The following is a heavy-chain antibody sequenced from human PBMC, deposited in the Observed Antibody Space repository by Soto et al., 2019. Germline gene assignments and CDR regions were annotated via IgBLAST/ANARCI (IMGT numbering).Heavy chain of an antibody. Sequence: PGESLKISCKGSGYSFTSYWIGWVRQMPGKGLEWMGIIYPGDSDTRYSPSFQGQVTISADKSVSTAYLQWSSLKASDTAMYYCARFTYDSSGYYLAFIDYWGQGTLVTVYS. V-gene: IGHV5-51*03. CDR2: IYPGDSDT. CDR3: ARFTYDSSGYYLAFIDY. J-gene: IGHJ4*02. D-gene: IGHD3-22*01. CDR1: GYSFTSYW.